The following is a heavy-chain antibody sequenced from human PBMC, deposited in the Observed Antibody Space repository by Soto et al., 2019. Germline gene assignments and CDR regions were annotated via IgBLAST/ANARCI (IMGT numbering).Heavy chain of an antibody. CDR3: ATGGHNDGYGFCHGMDV. CDR2: VIPLFDTA. V-gene: IGHV1-69*01. CDR1: GGIFTNNA. J-gene: IGHJ6*02. D-gene: IGHD5-18*01. Sequence: QVQVVQSGAEVKKPGSSVKVSCKVSGGIFTNNAISWVRQAPGQGLEWLGGVIPLFDTAYYAQIFRGRLRISAHGVTTTAYMELSGLTSADTAVYFCATGGHNDGYGFCHGMDVWGQGTTVTVS.